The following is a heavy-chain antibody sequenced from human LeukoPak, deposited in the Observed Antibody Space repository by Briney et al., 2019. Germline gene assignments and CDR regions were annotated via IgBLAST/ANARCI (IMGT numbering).Heavy chain of an antibody. CDR1: AFRFSSYG. CDR3: AKDQVADNWNSYYFDY. D-gene: IGHD1-7*01. J-gene: IGHJ4*02. Sequence: GGSLRLSCAASAFRFSSYGMHWVRQAPGKGPEWVAFIRSDSSNQYYADSVKGRFTISRDNSKNTLYLQMNSLRAEDTAVYYCAKDQVADNWNSYYFDYWAREPWSPSPQ. V-gene: IGHV3-30*02. CDR2: IRSDSSNQ.